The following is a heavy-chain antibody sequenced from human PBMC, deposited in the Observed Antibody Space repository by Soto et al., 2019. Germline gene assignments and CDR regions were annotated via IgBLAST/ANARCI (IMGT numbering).Heavy chain of an antibody. CDR2: IIPIFGTA. CDR1: GGTFSSYA. Sequence: GASVKVSCKASGGTFSSYAISWVRQAPGQGLEWMGGIIPIFGTANYAQKFQGRVTITADESTSTAYMELSSLRSEDTAVYYCARDFWSGQRFWYGMDVWGQGTTVTVPS. D-gene: IGHD3-3*01. V-gene: IGHV1-69*13. J-gene: IGHJ6*02. CDR3: ARDFWSGQRFWYGMDV.